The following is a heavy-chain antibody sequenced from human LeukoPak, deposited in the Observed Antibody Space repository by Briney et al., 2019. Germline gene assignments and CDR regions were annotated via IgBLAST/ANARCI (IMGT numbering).Heavy chain of an antibody. CDR3: ARGFGTSWYDY. Sequence: ASVKVSCKPSGYTFTANYMHWVRQAPGKGLEWVGWINSNSGATSYAQKSQGRVTMTRDTSISTAYMELSRLTPDDTAVYYCARGFGTSWYDYWGQGTLVTVSS. CDR1: GYTFTANY. V-gene: IGHV1-2*02. J-gene: IGHJ4*02. D-gene: IGHD6-13*01. CDR2: INSNSGAT.